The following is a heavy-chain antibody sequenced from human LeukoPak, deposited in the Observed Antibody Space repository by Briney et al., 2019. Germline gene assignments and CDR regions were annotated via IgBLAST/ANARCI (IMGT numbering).Heavy chain of an antibody. Sequence: SQTLSLTCTVSGGSISSGDYYWRWIRQPPGTGLEWIGYIYYSGSTYYNPSLKSRVTISVDTSKNQFSLKLSSMTVADTAVYYCASTTIFGVVTDDNWFDPWGQGTLVTVSS. CDR2: IYYSGST. CDR1: GGSISSGDYY. CDR3: ASTTIFGVVTDDNWFDP. V-gene: IGHV4-30-4*08. D-gene: IGHD3-3*01. J-gene: IGHJ5*02.